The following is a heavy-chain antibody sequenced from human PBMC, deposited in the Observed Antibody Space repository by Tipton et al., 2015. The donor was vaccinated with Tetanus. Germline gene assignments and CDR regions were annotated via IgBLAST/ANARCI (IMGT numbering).Heavy chain of an antibody. J-gene: IGHJ5*02. CDR3: ARHLFRTVHSSFDP. Sequence: VQLVQSGAEVKKPGESLKISCKASGYSFSSSNFWIGWVRQLPGKGLEWMGIIYPGDSETRYSPSFEGQVTFSVDKSINTAYLQWSSLKASDTALYFCARHLFRTVHSSFDPWGQGTQVTVSS. CDR1: GYSFSSSNFW. CDR2: IYPGDSET. V-gene: IGHV5-51*01. D-gene: IGHD2-21*01.